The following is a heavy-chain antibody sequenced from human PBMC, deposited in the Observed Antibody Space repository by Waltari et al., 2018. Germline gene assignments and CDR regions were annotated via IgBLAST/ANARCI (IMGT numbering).Heavy chain of an antibody. Sequence: EVQLVESGGGLVQPGGSLRLSCAAAGVTLSGTWLIGVRQVTGKGLVWVYRLIGEGRTINSADSVKGQFTISRDTATNALYLQLNSPRAEGTAVYYCARGADFRGQGILVTVSS. CDR1: GVTLSGTW. D-gene: IGHD3-3*01. V-gene: IGHV3-74*01. CDR2: LIGEGRTI. J-gene: IGHJ4*02. CDR3: ARGADF.